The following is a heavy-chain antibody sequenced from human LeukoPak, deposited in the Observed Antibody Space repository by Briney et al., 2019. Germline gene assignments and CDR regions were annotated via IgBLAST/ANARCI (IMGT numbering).Heavy chain of an antibody. CDR2: IYYSSST. CDR3: ARVGGSGWPRGKFDY. D-gene: IGHD6-19*01. Sequence: SETLSLTCTVSGGSISSYYWSWIRQPPGKGLEWIGYIYYSSSTNYNPSLKSRVIISVDTSKSQFSLNLSSVTAADTAIYYCARVGGSGWPRGKFDYWGQGSVVTVSS. CDR1: GGSISSYY. V-gene: IGHV4-59*12. J-gene: IGHJ4*02.